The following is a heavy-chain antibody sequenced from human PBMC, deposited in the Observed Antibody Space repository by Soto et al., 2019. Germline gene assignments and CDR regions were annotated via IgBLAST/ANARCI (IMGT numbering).Heavy chain of an antibody. CDR2: SHYSGST. CDR1: GVSVSSGSYY. J-gene: IGHJ4*02. V-gene: IGHV4-61*01. CDR3: ASDSTGTFPI. D-gene: IGHD1-7*01. Sequence: SETLSLTCIVSGVSVSSGSYYWSWIRQPPGKGLEWIGYSHYSGSTNYNPSLKSRVTISVDTSKNQSSLKLNSVTAADTAVYYCASDSTGTFPIWGQGTLVTVSS.